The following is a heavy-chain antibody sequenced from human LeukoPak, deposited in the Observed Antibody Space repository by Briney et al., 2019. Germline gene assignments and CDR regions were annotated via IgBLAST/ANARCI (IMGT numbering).Heavy chain of an antibody. J-gene: IGHJ4*02. Sequence: RSGGSLRLSCAASGFTFSSYAMNWVRQAPGKGLEWVSGIRGSGDTTYYADSVNGRRFTISRDNSKNTLYLQMNSVRAEDTAVYYCARGSPYYYGSGSSFDYWGQGTLVTVSS. CDR2: IRGSGDTT. CDR3: ARGSPYYYGSGSSFDY. V-gene: IGHV3-23*01. D-gene: IGHD3-10*01. CDR1: GFTFSSYA.